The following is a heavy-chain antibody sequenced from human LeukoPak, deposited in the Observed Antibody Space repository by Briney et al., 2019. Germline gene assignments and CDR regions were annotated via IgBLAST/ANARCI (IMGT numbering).Heavy chain of an antibody. J-gene: IGHJ6*03. Sequence: PSQTLSLTCNVSGGSISSGNYYWSWIRQPAGKGLEWIGRIYTSGSTNYNPSLKSRVTISVDTSKNQFSLKLNSVTAADTAVYYCARYGKTYYYGSGSYFTYYYYYMDVWGKGTTVTISS. V-gene: IGHV4-61*02. CDR3: ARYGKTYYYGSGSYFTYYYYYMDV. CDR2: IYTSGST. CDR1: GGSISSGNYY. D-gene: IGHD3-10*01.